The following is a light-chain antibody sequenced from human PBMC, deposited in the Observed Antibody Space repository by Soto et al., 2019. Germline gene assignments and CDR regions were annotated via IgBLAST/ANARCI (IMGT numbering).Light chain of an antibody. CDR3: LLSYRGARV. J-gene: IGLJ2*01. CDR2: DIN. Sequence: QAVVTQEPSLSVSPGGTVTLTCGASTGAVTSGHYPFWFQQKPGQAPRTLIYDINNKHSWTPARFSGSLLVGKAALTLSGAQPEDEADYYCLLSYRGARVFGGGTKQTVL. V-gene: IGLV7-46*01. CDR1: TGAVTSGHY.